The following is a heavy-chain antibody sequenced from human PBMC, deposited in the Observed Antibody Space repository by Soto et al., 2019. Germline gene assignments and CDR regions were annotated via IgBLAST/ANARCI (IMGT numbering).Heavy chain of an antibody. CDR3: AHRRPYSNSPEYFFDY. J-gene: IGHJ4*02. CDR1: GFSLSTIGVD. Sequence: KESGPTLVKPTQTLTLTCPFSGFSLSTIGVDVGWIRQPPGKALEWLALIYWDDDKRYKPSLKSRLTITKGTSRNQVVLTMTNMDPLDTATYYCAHRRPYSNSPEYFFDYWGQGTLVTVSS. D-gene: IGHD6-6*01. CDR2: IYWDDDK. V-gene: IGHV2-5*02.